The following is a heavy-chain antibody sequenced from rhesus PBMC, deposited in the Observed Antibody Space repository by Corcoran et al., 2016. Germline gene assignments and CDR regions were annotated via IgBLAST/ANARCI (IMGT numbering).Heavy chain of an antibody. V-gene: IGHV4S9*01. Sequence: QVLLQESGPGLVKPSETLSLSCAVSGGSINDNYYWNWIRQPPGKGLEWIGNFYGSAGRTYDNPSLKSRVTISKDTSKSQFSLKLNSVTAADTAVYYCVRKSIIAAGALDVWGRGVLVIVSS. D-gene: IGHD6-31*01. CDR3: VRKSIIAAGALDV. CDR1: GGSINDNYY. J-gene: IGHJ5-2*02. CDR2: FYGSAGRT.